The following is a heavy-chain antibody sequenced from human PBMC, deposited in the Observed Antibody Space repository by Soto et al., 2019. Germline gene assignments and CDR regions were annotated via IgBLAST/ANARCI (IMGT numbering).Heavy chain of an antibody. D-gene: IGHD6-13*01. CDR2: IIPIFGTA. V-gene: IGHV1-69*13. CDR3: ARGLSGIAFNY. J-gene: IGHJ4*02. Sequence: GASVKVSCKASGGTFSSCAISWVRQAPGQGLEWMGCIIPIFGTANYAQKFQGRVTITADESTSTAYMELSSLRSEDTAVYYCARGLSGIAFNYGGQGTLVPVSS. CDR1: GGTFSSCA.